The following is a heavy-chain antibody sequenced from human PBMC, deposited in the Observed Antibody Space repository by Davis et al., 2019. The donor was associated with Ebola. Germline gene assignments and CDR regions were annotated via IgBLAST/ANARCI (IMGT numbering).Heavy chain of an antibody. CDR2: ISRNSGSI. CDR3: AKDNCSGGSCYYFDY. J-gene: IGHJ4*02. D-gene: IGHD2-15*01. V-gene: IGHV3-9*01. CDR1: GFTFDDYA. Sequence: SLKISCAASGFTFDDYAMHWVRQAPGKGLEWVSGISRNSGSIGYADSVKGRFTISRDNAKNSLYLQMNSLRAEDTALYYCAKDNCSGGSCYYFDYWGQGTLVTVSS.